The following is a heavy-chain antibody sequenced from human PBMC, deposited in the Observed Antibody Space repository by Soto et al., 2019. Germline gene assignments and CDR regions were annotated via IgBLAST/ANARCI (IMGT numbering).Heavy chain of an antibody. V-gene: IGHV3-23*01. Sequence: EVKLLESGGGLVQPGGSLRLSCGVSGFTVTSYGVSWVRQAPGKGLEWVSAISPNGQGIWYADSVKGRFTISRDITRNTVFLQMDSLRAEDTAVYYFEKDRRYPRNYFHYWGQGTLVTVSS. J-gene: IGHJ4*02. D-gene: IGHD1-20*01. CDR2: ISPNGQGI. CDR3: EKDRRYPRNYFHY. CDR1: GFTVTSYG.